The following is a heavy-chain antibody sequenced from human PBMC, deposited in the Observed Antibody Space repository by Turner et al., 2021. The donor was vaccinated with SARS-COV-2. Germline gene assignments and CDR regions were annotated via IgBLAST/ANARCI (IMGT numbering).Heavy chain of an antibody. Sequence: QLQLQESGPGLVKPSETLSLTCTVAGGPISSSSYYWGWIRQPPGKGLEWIGNIYYSGSAYYNTSLKSRVTISGDPSKNQFSLKLTSVTAADPAVYYCARLMDTAMDYYGTDVWGQGTTVTVSS. CDR3: ARLMDTAMDYYGTDV. CDR2: IYYSGSA. CDR1: GGPISSSSYY. V-gene: IGHV4-39*01. D-gene: IGHD5-18*01. J-gene: IGHJ6*02.